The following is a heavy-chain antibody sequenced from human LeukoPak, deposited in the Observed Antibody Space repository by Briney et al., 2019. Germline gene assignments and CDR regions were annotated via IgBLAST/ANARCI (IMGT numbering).Heavy chain of an antibody. J-gene: IGHJ4*02. CDR2: INPVTGVT. D-gene: IGHD3-10*01. Sequence: ASVKVSCKASGYTFTDYLIHWIRQAPGQGLEWMGWINPVTGVTNYAQKFQGRVAMTRDTSNSTAYMEVRSLRSDDTALYYCARARIMVRGPTVCPYWGQGTLVTVSS. CDR1: GYTFTDYL. CDR3: ARARIMVRGPTVCPY. V-gene: IGHV1-2*02.